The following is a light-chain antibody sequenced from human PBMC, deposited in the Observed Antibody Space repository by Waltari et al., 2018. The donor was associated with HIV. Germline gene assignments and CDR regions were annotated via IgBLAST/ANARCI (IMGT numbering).Light chain of an antibody. J-gene: IGLJ3*02. CDR1: SGNIANNY. V-gene: IGLV6-57*03. Sequence: FMLTQPHSVSESPGKTVIISCTRDSGNIANNYVQWFQRRPGSAPTTFPYEDRRRPSCVPGRFAGSIDRSSNSASLTIAGVMTEDEADYYCQSFDTTNHWVFGGGTKLTVL. CDR2: EDR. CDR3: QSFDTTNHWV.